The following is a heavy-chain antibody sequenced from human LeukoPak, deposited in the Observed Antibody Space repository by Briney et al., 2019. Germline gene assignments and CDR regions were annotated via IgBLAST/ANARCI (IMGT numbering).Heavy chain of an antibody. CDR1: GGPISSYY. V-gene: IGHV4-4*07. D-gene: IGHD1-26*01. Sequence: SETLSLTCTVSGGPISSYYWSWIRQPAGKGLEWIGRIYSSGSTNYNPSLKSRVTMSVDTSKNQFSLKLSSVTDADTAVYYCARVSVSGTYDYWGQGTLVTVSS. CDR3: ARVSVSGTYDY. J-gene: IGHJ4*02. CDR2: IYSSGST.